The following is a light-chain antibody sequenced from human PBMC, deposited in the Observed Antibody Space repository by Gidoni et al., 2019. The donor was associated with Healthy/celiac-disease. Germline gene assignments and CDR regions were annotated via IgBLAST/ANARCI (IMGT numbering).Light chain of an antibody. CDR1: TLGDKY. V-gene: IGLV3-1*01. Sequence: SYELTQPPSVSVSPGQTASIPCSGDTLGDKYACWYQQKPGQSPVLVIYQDSKRPSGIPERFSGSNSGNTATLTISGTQAMDEADYYCQAWDSSTAEVFGGGTKLTVL. CDR2: QDS. CDR3: QAWDSSTAEV. J-gene: IGLJ2*01.